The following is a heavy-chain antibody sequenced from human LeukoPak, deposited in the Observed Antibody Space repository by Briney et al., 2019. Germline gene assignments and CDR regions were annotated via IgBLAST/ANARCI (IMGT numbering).Heavy chain of an antibody. CDR3: TTVGTGYGSWGDYYYYYMDV. D-gene: IGHD6-19*01. Sequence: GGSLRLSCAASRFTFTDAWMTWVRQAPGKGLEWVGRIKSKTDGGTTDYAAPVKGRFTISRDDSKNMLYLQMNSLKPEDTAVYFCTTVGTGYGSWGDYYYYYMDVWGKGTTVIISS. CDR1: RFTFTDAW. V-gene: IGHV3-15*01. J-gene: IGHJ6*03. CDR2: IKSKTDGGTT.